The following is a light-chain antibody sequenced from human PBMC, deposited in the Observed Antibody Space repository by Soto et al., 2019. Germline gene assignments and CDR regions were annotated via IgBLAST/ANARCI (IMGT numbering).Light chain of an antibody. V-gene: IGKV3-15*01. J-gene: IGKJ4*01. CDR3: QQYGISPFT. Sequence: EIVMTQSPATLSLSPGQRATLSCRASQSVSSKLAWYQQRRREAPRLLIYSASTRATGIPARFSGGGSETDFTLTISRLESEDSAVYYCQQYGISPFTFGGGTKVDIK. CDR2: SAS. CDR1: QSVSSK.